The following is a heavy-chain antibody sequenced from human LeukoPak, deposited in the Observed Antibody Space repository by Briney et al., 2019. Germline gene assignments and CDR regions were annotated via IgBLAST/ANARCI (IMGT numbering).Heavy chain of an antibody. CDR1: GGSFSGYY. CDR2: FNHSGST. CDR3: ARGPLDTAVATCYFDY. J-gene: IGHJ4*02. V-gene: IGHV4-34*01. D-gene: IGHD5-18*01. Sequence: TETLSLTCAVYGGSFSGYYWSWIRQPPGKGLEWIGEFNHSGSTNYNTSLKSRVTISLDTSKDQFSLKLSSVTAEDTAVYYCARGPLDTAVATCYFDYWAQGTLVTVSS.